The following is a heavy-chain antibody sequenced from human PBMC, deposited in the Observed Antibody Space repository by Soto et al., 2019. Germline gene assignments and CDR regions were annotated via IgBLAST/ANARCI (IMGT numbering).Heavy chain of an antibody. CDR2: IKKDGSEK. CDR3: VTGYHSDY. J-gene: IGHJ4*02. Sequence: QAVGSLRLSCAASGISTSSYWMGWVRQAPGRGLEWVASIKKDGSEKYYMDSLKGRFTISRDNALNSLYLQMNSLRAEDTAVYFCVTGYHSDYWGQGTLVTVSS. V-gene: IGHV3-7*03. CDR1: GISTSSYW. D-gene: IGHD5-18*01.